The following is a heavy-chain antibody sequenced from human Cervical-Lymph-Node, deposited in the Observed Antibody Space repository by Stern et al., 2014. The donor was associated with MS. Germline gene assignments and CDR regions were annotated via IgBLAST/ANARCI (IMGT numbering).Heavy chain of an antibody. V-gene: IGHV2-5*02. CDR3: AHRQYYNGDSGAGYYFDY. CDR2: IYWEDDK. J-gene: IGHJ4*02. Sequence: QVTLRESGPTLVKPTQTLTLTCTFTGFSLTTGGMGVAWIRQPPGKALEWLALIYWEDDKRYNPSLKSRLTITQDTAKNHVVLTVTDMDPVDTATYYCAHRQYYNGDSGAGYYFDYWGQGTPVTVSS. D-gene: IGHD5-12*01. CDR1: GFSLTTGGMG.